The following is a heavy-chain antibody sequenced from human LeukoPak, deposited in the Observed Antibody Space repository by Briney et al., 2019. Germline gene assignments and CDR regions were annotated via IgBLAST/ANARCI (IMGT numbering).Heavy chain of an antibody. Sequence: GGSLRLSCAASGFTFTSAWMSWVRQAPGKGLEWVAVIWHDGNNKYYAESVKGRFTISRDNSKNTLYLQINSLRAEETAVYYCARGGRGYGTWKDYFDYWGQGTLVTVSS. V-gene: IGHV3-33*08. J-gene: IGHJ4*02. CDR2: IWHDGNNK. CDR1: GFTFTSAW. CDR3: ARGGRGYGTWKDYFDY. D-gene: IGHD1-1*01.